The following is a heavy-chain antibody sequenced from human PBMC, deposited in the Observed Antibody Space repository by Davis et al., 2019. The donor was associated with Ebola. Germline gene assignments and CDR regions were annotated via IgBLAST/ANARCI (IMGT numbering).Heavy chain of an antibody. CDR3: ARDSDDYSFDY. V-gene: IGHV3-30*02. J-gene: IGHJ4*02. CDR1: GFTFTKAW. Sequence: GESLKISCAASGFTFTKAWMNWVRQAPGRGLEWVAFVRSHGSDDHYADSVKGRFTISRDNSKNTLYLQMNSLRPEDTAVYYCARDSDDYSFDYWGQGTLVTVSS. CDR2: VRSHGSDD. D-gene: IGHD4-11*01.